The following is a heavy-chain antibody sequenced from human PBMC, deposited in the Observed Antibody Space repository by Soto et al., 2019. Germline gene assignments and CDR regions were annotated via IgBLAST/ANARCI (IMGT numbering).Heavy chain of an antibody. V-gene: IGHV3-7*01. CDR3: TMATAISIY. D-gene: IGHD5-18*01. CDR2: INQDGSER. CDR1: GFTFSRYW. Sequence: EVQLVESGGGLVQPGGSLRLSCAASGFTFSRYWMSWVRQAPGKGLEGVANINQDGSERYYVDYVKGRFTISRDNAKNSLYLQRNSLRAAATDVYYCTMATAISIYWGQGTLLTVSS. J-gene: IGHJ4*02.